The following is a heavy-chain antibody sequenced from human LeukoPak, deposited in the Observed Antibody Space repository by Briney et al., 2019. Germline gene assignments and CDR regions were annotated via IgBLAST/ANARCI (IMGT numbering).Heavy chain of an antibody. CDR3: TRRADQFDY. D-gene: IGHD2-2*01. CDR2: IRSKANGYAT. CDR1: GFTFSGSA. V-gene: IGHV3-73*01. Sequence: PGGSLRLSCAASGFTFSGSAMHWVRQASGKGLEWVSRIRSKANGYATAYAASVKGRFTIPRDDSKNTAYLQMNSLKTEDTAVYYCTRRADQFDYWGQGTLVTVSS. J-gene: IGHJ4*02.